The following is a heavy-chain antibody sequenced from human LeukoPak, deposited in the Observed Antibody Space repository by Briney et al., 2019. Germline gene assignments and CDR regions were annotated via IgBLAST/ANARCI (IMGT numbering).Heavy chain of an antibody. D-gene: IGHD6-19*01. V-gene: IGHV4-39*07. CDR2: IYYSGST. Sequence: SETLSLTCTVSGGSISRSSYYWGWIRQPPGKGLEWIGSIYYSGSTYYNPSLKSRVTISVDTSKNQFSLKLSSVTAADTAVYYCASEESAVAAFDSWGQGTLVTVSS. CDR1: GGSISRSSYY. CDR3: ASEESAVAAFDS. J-gene: IGHJ4*02.